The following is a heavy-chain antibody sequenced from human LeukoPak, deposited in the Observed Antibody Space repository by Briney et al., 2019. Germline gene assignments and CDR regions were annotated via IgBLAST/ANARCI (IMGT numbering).Heavy chain of an antibody. D-gene: IGHD3-22*01. CDR2: ISGSGGST. Sequence: TGGSLRLSCAASGFTFSSYAMSWVRQAPGKGLEWVSAISGSGGSTYYADSVKGRFTISRDNSKNTLYLQMNSLRAEDTAVYYCAKDLSHYYDSSGYIDYWGQGTLVTVSS. J-gene: IGHJ4*02. CDR1: GFTFSSYA. CDR3: AKDLSHYYDSSGYIDY. V-gene: IGHV3-23*01.